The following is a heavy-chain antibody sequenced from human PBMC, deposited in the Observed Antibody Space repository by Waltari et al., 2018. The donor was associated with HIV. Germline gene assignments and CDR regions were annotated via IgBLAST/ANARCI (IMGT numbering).Heavy chain of an antibody. CDR3: AAVAAAGNYYYYGMDV. CDR1: GFTFTSSA. CDR2: IVVGSGNT. Sequence: HMQLVQSGPEVKKPGTSVKVSCKASGFTFTSSAVQWVRQARGQRLEWIGWIVVGSGNTNYAQKFQERVTITRDMSTSTAYMELSSLRSEDTAVYYCAAVAAAGNYYYYGMDVWGQGTTVTVSS. D-gene: IGHD6-13*01. J-gene: IGHJ6*02. V-gene: IGHV1-58*01.